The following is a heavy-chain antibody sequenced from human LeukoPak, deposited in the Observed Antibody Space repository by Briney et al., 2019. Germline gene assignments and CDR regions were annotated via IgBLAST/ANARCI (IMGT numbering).Heavy chain of an antibody. Sequence: GGSLRLSCAASGFTFSSYAMSWVRQAPGKGLEWVSSISGSGGSTYYADSVKGRFTISRDNSKNTLYLQMNSLRAEDTAVYSCARTKYTGYSSSWYKSWGQGTLVTVSS. J-gene: IGHJ4*02. CDR2: ISGSGGST. CDR1: GFTFSSYA. D-gene: IGHD6-13*01. CDR3: ARTKYTGYSSSWYKS. V-gene: IGHV3-23*01.